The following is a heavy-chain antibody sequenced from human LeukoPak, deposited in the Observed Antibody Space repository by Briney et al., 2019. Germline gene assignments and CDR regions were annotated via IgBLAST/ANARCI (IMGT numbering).Heavy chain of an antibody. CDR2: IYYSGST. V-gene: IGHV4-39*01. CDR3: ARRGYGSYGAFDI. D-gene: IGHD3-10*01. CDR1: GGSISSSSYY. Sequence: PSETLSLTCTVSGGSISSSSYYWGWIRQPPGKGLEWIGSIYYSGSTYYNPSLKSRVTISVDTSKNQFSLKLSSVTAADTAVYYCARRGYGSYGAFDIWGQGTMVTVSS. J-gene: IGHJ3*02.